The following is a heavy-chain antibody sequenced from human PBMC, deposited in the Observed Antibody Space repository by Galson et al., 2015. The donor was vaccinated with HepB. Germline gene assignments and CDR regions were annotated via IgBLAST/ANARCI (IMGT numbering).Heavy chain of an antibody. CDR3: ARDGLGGSGVDS. V-gene: IGHV3-33*01. J-gene: IGHJ4*02. Sequence: SLRLSCAASGFTFSSHGMHWVRQAPGKGLEWVAVIWYDGSRKYYADSVKGRFTISRDNSKDTLYLQMNSLGVEDTAVYFCARDGLGGSGVDSWGQGTLVTVS. CDR1: GFTFSSHG. CDR2: IWYDGSRK. D-gene: IGHD5-12*01.